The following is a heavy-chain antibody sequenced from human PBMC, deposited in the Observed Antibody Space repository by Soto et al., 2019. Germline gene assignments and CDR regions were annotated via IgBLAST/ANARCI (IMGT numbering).Heavy chain of an antibody. CDR3: ARDYYDSSGYEGYYGMDV. J-gene: IGHJ6*02. CDR2: IWYDGSNK. V-gene: IGHV3-33*01. CDR1: GFTFSSYG. D-gene: IGHD3-22*01. Sequence: PGGSLRLSCAASGFTFSSYGMHWVRQAPGKGLEWVAVIWYDGSNKYYADSVKGRFTISRDNSKNTLYLQMNSLRAEDTAVYYCARDYYDSSGYEGYYGMDVWGQGTTVTVSS.